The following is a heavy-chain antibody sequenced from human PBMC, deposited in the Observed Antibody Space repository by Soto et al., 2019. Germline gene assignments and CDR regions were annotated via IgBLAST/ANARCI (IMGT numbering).Heavy chain of an antibody. Sequence: PGGSLRLSCAASGFTFDDYTMHWVRQAPGKGLEWVSLISWDGGSTYYADSVKGRFTISRDNSKNSLYLQMNSLRTEDTALYYCAKSGRRGGGYDLDYYYGMDVWGQGTTVTVSS. CDR1: GFTFDDYT. CDR3: AKSGRRGGGYDLDYYYGMDV. D-gene: IGHD5-12*01. V-gene: IGHV3-43*01. CDR2: ISWDGGST. J-gene: IGHJ6*02.